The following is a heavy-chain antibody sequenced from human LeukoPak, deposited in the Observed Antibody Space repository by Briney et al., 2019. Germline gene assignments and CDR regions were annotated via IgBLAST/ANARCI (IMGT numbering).Heavy chain of an antibody. CDR3: ARDLMYYYDSSGHP. D-gene: IGHD3-22*01. CDR2: INPNSGGT. CDR1: GYTFTGYY. J-gene: IGHJ5*02. Sequence: GASVKVSCKASGYTFTGYYMHWVRQAPGQGLEWMGWINPNSGGTNYAQKFQGRVTMTRDTSISTAYMELSRLRPDDTALYYCARDLMYYYDSSGHPWGQGTLVTVSS. V-gene: IGHV1-2*02.